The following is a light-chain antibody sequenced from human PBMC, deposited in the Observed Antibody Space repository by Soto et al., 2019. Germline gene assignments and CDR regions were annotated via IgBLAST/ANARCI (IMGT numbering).Light chain of an antibody. J-gene: IGLJ2*01. CDR2: GNS. V-gene: IGLV1-40*01. CDR1: SSNIGAGYD. Sequence: QSVLTQPPSVSGAPGQRVTISCTGSSSNIGAGYDVHWYQQLPGTAPKLLIYGNSNRPSGVPDRFSGSKSDTSASLAITGLQAEDEADYYSQSYDSSLSVVFGGGTKLTVL. CDR3: QSYDSSLSVV.